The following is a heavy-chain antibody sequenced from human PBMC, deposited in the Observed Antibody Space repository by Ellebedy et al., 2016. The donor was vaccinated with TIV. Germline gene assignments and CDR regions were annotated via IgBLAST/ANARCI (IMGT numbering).Heavy chain of an antibody. D-gene: IGHD5/OR15-5a*01. J-gene: IGHJ4*02. V-gene: IGHV1-2*02. CDR2: NNPNSGGT. CDR3: TRDLTNIVSGDY. Sequence: AASVKVSCKTSGYTFTDYYIHWVRQAPGQGLEWRAWNNPNSGGTNYAQKFQGRVTVTRDTSTSTALLELSRLRSDDTAVYYCTRDLTNIVSGDYWGQGTLVTVSS. CDR1: GYTFTDYY.